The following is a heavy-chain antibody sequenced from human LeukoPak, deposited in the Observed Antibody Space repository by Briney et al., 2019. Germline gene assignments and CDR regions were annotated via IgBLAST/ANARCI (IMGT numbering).Heavy chain of an antibody. CDR1: GFTFSSYS. J-gene: IGHJ4*02. Sequence: GGSLRLSCAASGFTFSSYSMNWVRQAPGKGLEWVSSISSSSSYIYYADSVKGRFTISRDNAKNSLYLQMNSLRAEDTAVYYCARDRTERFGGSSIDYWGQGTLVTVSS. CDR3: ARDRTERFGGSSIDY. V-gene: IGHV3-21*01. CDR2: ISSSSSYI. D-gene: IGHD3-10*01.